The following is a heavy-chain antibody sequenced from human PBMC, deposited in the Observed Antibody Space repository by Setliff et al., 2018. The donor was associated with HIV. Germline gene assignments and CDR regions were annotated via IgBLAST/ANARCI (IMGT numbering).Heavy chain of an antibody. CDR2: IYTSGST. J-gene: IGHJ3*02. V-gene: IGHV4-61*02. Sequence: PSETLSLTCTVSGGSISSGSYYWSWIRQPAGKGLEWIGRIYTSGSTNYNPSLKSRVTISVDTSKNQLSLKLSSVTAADTAVYYCARGEEDDTFDIWGHGTMVTVPS. CDR3: ARGEEDDTFDI. CDR1: GGSISSGSYY.